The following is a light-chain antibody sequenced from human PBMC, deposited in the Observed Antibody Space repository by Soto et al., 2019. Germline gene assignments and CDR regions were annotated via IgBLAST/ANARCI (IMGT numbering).Light chain of an antibody. CDR2: EVS. CDR3: SSYGGRNNLL. J-gene: IGLJ2*01. CDR1: SSDVGGYNY. V-gene: IGLV2-8*01. Sequence: QSVLTQPPSASGSPGQSVTISCTGTSSDVGGYNYVSWYQQHPGKAPKVMIYEVSKRPSGVPDRFSGSKSGNTASLTVSGLQAEDEAHYYCSSYGGRNNLLFGGGTKLTVL.